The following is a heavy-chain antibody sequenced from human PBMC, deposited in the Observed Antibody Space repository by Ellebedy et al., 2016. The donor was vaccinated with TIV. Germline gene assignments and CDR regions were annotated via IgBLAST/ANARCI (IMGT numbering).Heavy chain of an antibody. V-gene: IGHV3-15*01. CDR1: GFTFPNAW. CDR3: TTALRPRGGSFDI. J-gene: IGHJ3*02. CDR2: IKSKTDGGTT. Sequence: PGGSLRLSCTASGFTFPNAWMTWVRQAPGKGLEYIGRIKSKTDGGTTDYAAPVKGRFTISRDDSKNILYLQMNSLKTEDTAVYYCTTALRPRGGSFDIWGQGTMVTVSS. D-gene: IGHD3-16*01.